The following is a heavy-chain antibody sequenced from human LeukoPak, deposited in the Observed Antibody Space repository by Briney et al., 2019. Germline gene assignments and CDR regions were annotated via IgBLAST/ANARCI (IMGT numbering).Heavy chain of an antibody. CDR3: ARDTYSSGRTYYYYYYMDV. J-gene: IGHJ6*03. D-gene: IGHD6-19*01. Sequence: GGSLRLSCAASGFTFSSYGMHWVRQAPGKGLEWVVVIWYDGSNKYYADSVKGRFTISRDNSKNTLYLQMNSLRAEDTAVYYCARDTYSSGRTYYYYYYMDVWGKGTMVTVSS. CDR1: GFTFSSYG. V-gene: IGHV3-33*01. CDR2: IWYDGSNK.